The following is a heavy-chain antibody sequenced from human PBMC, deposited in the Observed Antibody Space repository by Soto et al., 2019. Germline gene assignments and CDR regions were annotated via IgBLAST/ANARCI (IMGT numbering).Heavy chain of an antibody. D-gene: IGHD2-2*01. V-gene: IGHV1-18*01. Sequence: ASVKVSCKGFGYSFMRYGINWVRQAPGQGLEWVGWISPYSGYTHSAQKFHGRLTLTTDTAASTAYMELRILRSADTALYYCAREASVLIPAAQPSRFDSWGQGTLVTVSS. CDR2: ISPYSGYT. CDR3: AREASVLIPAAQPSRFDS. J-gene: IGHJ4*02. CDR1: GYSFMRYG.